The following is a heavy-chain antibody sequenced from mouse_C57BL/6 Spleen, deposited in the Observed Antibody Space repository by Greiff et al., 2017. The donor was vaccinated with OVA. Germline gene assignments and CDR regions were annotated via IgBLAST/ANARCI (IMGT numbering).Heavy chain of an antibody. CDR3: ARSGYSNLYAMDY. CDR2: IHPNSGST. CDR1: GYTFTSYW. V-gene: IGHV1-64*01. Sequence: QVQLQQPGAGLVKPGASVKLSCKASGYTFTSYWMHWVKQRPGQGLEWIGMIHPNSGSTNYNEKFKSKATLTVDKSSSTAYMQLSSLTSEDSAVYYCARSGYSNLYAMDYWGQGTSVTVSS. J-gene: IGHJ4*01. D-gene: IGHD2-5*01.